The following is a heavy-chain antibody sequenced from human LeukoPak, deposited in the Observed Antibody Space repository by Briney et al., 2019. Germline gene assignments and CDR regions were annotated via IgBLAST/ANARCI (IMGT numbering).Heavy chain of an antibody. CDR2: ISYDGSNK. CDR3: ARGESDYYDSSGYSGGLDY. D-gene: IGHD3-22*01. J-gene: IGHJ4*02. V-gene: IGHV3-30-3*01. CDR1: GFTFSSYA. Sequence: PGGSLRLSCAASGFTFSSYAMHWVRQAPGKGLEWVAVISYDGSNKYYADSVKGRFTISRDNSKNTLYLQMNSLRAEDTAVCYCARGESDYYDSSGYSGGLDYWGQGTLVTVSS.